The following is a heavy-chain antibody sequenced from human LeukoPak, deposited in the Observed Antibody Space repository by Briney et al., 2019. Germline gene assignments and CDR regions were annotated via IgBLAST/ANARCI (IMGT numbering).Heavy chain of an antibody. CDR2: ISGSGGST. Sequence: GRSLRLSCAASGFTFSSYAMSWVRQAPGKGLEWVSAISGSGGSTYYADSVKGRFTISRDNSKNTLYLQMNSLRAEDTAVYYCAKDATPSRYCSGGSCYSIDYWGQGTLVTVSS. J-gene: IGHJ4*02. CDR3: AKDATPSRYCSGGSCYSIDY. CDR1: GFTFSSYA. V-gene: IGHV3-23*01. D-gene: IGHD2-15*01.